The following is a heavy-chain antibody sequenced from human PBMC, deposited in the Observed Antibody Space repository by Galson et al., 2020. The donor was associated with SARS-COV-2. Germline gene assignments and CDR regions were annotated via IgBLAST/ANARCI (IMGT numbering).Heavy chain of an antibody. CDR3: ARVPLPYYYYYMDV. CDR1: GGSISTSSDY. CDR2: ISYTGST. J-gene: IGHJ6*03. Sequence: SETLSLTCTVSGGSISTSSDYWGWIRQPPGKGLEWIGTISYTGSTYYNPSLKSRVTISVDTSKNHFSLKLSSVTAADTAVYYCARVPLPYYYYYMDVWGKGTTVTVS. V-gene: IGHV4-39*02.